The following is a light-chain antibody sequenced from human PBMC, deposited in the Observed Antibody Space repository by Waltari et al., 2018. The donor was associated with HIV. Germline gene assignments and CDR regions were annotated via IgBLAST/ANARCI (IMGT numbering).Light chain of an antibody. CDR3: SSYTSSTFWV. J-gene: IGLJ3*02. CDR2: EVS. CDR1: SSDVAGYNY. V-gene: IGLV2-14*01. Sequence: QSALTQPASASGSPGQSITIPCTGTSSDVAGYNYVSWYQQHPGKAPKLMIYEVSNRPSGVSIRFSSSKSGNTASLTISGLQAEDEADYYCSSYTSSTFWVFGGGTKLTVL.